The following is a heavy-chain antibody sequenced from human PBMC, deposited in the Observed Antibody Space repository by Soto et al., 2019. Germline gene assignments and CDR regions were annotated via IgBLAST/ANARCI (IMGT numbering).Heavy chain of an antibody. CDR1: GYMFTNYG. CDR2: ISTYSGNT. Sequence: ASVKVSCKTSGYMFTNYGLSWVRQAPGQGLQWVGWISTYSGNTYYAQNLHGRVTVTTDTSTTTTYMELRSLKSDDTAVYYCAGAGSGFYGRFDPWGQGTRVTVSS. V-gene: IGHV1-18*01. J-gene: IGHJ5*02. CDR3: AGAGSGFYGRFDP. D-gene: IGHD3-22*01.